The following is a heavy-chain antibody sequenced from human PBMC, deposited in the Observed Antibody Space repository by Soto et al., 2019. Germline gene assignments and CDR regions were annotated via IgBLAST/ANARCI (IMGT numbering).Heavy chain of an antibody. CDR1: GCTFSSYA. D-gene: IGHD1-26*01. V-gene: IGHV1-69*01. Sequence: QVQLVQSGAEVKKPGSSVKVSCKASGCTFSSYAISWVRQAPGQGLEWMGGIIPIFGTANYAQKFQGRVTITADESTSTAYMELSSLRSEDTAVYYCANGARPTPIGAFDIWGQGTMVTVSS. J-gene: IGHJ3*02. CDR3: ANGARPTPIGAFDI. CDR2: IIPIFGTA.